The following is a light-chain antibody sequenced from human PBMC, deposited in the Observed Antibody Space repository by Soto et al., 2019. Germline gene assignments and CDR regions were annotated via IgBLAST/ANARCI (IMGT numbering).Light chain of an antibody. CDR2: EVS. V-gene: IGLV2-14*01. Sequence: QSVLTQPASVSGSPGQSITISCTGTGSDVGGYNYVSWYQQHPGKAPKLMIYEVSNRPLGVSNRFSGSKSGNTASLTISGLQAEDEADYYCTSYTSSSTLDVFGTGTKV. CDR3: TSYTSSSTLDV. CDR1: GSDVGGYNY. J-gene: IGLJ1*01.